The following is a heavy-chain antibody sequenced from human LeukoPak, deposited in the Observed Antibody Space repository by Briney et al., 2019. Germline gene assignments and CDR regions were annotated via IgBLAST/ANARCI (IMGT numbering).Heavy chain of an antibody. CDR3: ARVRAGKNSSGYYYVGAFDI. D-gene: IGHD3-22*01. Sequence: ASVKVSCKASGYTFTGYYMHWVRQAPGQGLEWMGWINPNSGGTNYAQKFQGRVTMTRDTSISTAYMELSRLRSDDTAVYYCARVRAGKNSSGYYYVGAFDIWGQGTMVTVSS. J-gene: IGHJ3*02. CDR2: INPNSGGT. CDR1: GYTFTGYY. V-gene: IGHV1-2*02.